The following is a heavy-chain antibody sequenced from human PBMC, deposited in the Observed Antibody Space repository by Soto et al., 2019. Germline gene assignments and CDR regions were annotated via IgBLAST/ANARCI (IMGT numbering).Heavy chain of an antibody. CDR3: ARGKGFTIFGPYYYYYMDV. CDR2: INHSGST. D-gene: IGHD3-3*01. CDR1: GGSFSGYY. V-gene: IGHV4-34*01. J-gene: IGHJ6*03. Sequence: SSETLSLTCAVYGGSFSGYYWSWIRQPPGKGLEWIGEINHSGSTNYNPSLKSRVTISVDTSKNQFSLKLSSVTAADTAVYYCARGKGFTIFGPYYYYYMDVWGKGTTVTVSS.